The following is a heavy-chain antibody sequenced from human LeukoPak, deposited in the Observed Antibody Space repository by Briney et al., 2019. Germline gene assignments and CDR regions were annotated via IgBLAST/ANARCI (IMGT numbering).Heavy chain of an antibody. J-gene: IGHJ6*02. CDR2: IYSGGST. V-gene: IGHV3-66*01. CDR3: ARGRVYYYYGMDV. CDR1: GFTFSSYA. Sequence: GGSLRLSCAASGFTFSSYAMSWVRQAPGKGLEWVSVIYSGGSTYYADSVKGRFTISRDNSKNTLYLQMNSLRAEDTAVYYCARGRVYYYYGMDVWGQGTTVTVSS.